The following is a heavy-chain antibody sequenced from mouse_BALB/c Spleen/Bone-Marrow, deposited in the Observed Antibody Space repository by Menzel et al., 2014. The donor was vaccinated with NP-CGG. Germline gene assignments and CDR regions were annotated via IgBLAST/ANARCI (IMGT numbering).Heavy chain of an antibody. J-gene: IGHJ2*01. V-gene: IGHV1-63*02. D-gene: IGHD2-14*01. CDR2: IYAGGGYT. Sequence: LQESGAELVRPGTSVKISCKASGYTFTNYWLGWVQQRPGHGLEWIGDIYAGGGYTNYNEKFKGKATLTADTSSSPAYMRLRSLQSEDSAAYFCAREVRGDFDYWGQGTTLTVSS. CDR3: AREVRGDFDY. CDR1: GYTFTNYW.